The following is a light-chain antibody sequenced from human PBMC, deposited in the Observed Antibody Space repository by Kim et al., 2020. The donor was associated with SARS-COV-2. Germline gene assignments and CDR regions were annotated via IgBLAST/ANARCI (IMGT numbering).Light chain of an antibody. Sequence: MSPGEGATLSCRASQSVSSNLAWYQQKPGQAPRLLIYGASTRATDISARFTGSGSGTEFTLTISSLQSGDFALYYCHQYNNWPYTFGQGTKLEI. J-gene: IGKJ2*01. CDR2: GAS. CDR1: QSVSSN. V-gene: IGKV3-15*01. CDR3: HQYNNWPYT.